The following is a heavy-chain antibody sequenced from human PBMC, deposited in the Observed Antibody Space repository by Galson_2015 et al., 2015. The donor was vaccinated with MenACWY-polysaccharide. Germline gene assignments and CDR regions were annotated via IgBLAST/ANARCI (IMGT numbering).Heavy chain of an antibody. CDR3: VTDAPGWLDVLLS. CDR2: FDPDEGET. J-gene: IGHJ5*02. Sequence: SVKVSCKASEYSLTELSVHWVRQVPGKGLEWIGGFDPDEGETIYAQRFQGRVTMTEDTSTDTAYMELSSLRSDDTAVYFCVTDAPGWLDVLLSWGQGTRVTVSS. V-gene: IGHV1-24*01. D-gene: IGHD6-19*01. CDR1: EYSLTELS.